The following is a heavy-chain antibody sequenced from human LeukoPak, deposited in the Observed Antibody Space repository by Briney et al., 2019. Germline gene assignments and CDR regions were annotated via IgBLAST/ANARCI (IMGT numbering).Heavy chain of an antibody. CDR1: GFTFSSYS. V-gene: IGHV3-48*02. J-gene: IGHJ4*02. Sequence: GGSLRLSCAASGFTFSSYSMNWVRQAPGKGLEWVSYISSSSSSVLYADSARGRFTISRDNAKNSLYLQMNSLRDEDTAVYYCARSVGGANDYWGQGTLVTVSS. CDR3: ARSVGGANDY. D-gene: IGHD3-16*01. CDR2: ISSSSSSV.